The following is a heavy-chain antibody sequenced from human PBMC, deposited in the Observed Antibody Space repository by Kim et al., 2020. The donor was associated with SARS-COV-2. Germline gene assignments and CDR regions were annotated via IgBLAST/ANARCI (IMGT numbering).Heavy chain of an antibody. Sequence: SETLSLTCTVSGGSISSSSYYWGWIRQPPGKGLEWIGSIYYSGSTYYNPSLKSRFTISVDTSKNQFSLKLSSVTAADTAVYYCAREREVGATSDHFDYWG. V-gene: IGHV4-39*07. D-gene: IGHD1-26*01. CDR1: GGSISSSSYY. CDR2: IYYSGST. CDR3: AREREVGATSDHFDY. J-gene: IGHJ4*01.